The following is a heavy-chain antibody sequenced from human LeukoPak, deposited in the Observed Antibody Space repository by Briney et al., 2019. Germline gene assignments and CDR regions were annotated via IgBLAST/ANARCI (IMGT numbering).Heavy chain of an antibody. V-gene: IGHV1-8*01. CDR1: GYTFTSYD. D-gene: IGHD3-22*01. J-gene: IGHJ4*02. Sequence: ASVKVSCKASGYTFTSYDINWVRQATGQGLEWMGWMNPNSGNTGYAQKFQGRVTMTRNTSISTAYMELSSLRSEDTAVYYRARVGSYDSSGYYYRAFGYWGQGTLVTVSS. CDR2: MNPNSGNT. CDR3: ARVGSYDSSGYYYRAFGY.